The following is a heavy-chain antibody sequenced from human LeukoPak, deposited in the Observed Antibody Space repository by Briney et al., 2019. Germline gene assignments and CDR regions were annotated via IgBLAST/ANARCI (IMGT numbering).Heavy chain of an antibody. Sequence: GASVKVSCKVSGYTLTELSMHWVRQAPGKGLEWMGGFDPEDGETIYAQKFQGRVTMTEDTSTDTAYMELSSLRSEDTAVYYCAPRWYSSSWPYYYYGMDVWGQGTTVTVSS. V-gene: IGHV1-24*01. CDR1: GYTLTELS. D-gene: IGHD6-13*01. CDR3: APRWYSSSWPYYYYGMDV. CDR2: FDPEDGET. J-gene: IGHJ6*02.